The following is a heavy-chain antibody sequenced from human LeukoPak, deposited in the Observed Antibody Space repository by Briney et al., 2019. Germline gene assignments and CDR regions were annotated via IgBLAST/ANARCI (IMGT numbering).Heavy chain of an antibody. V-gene: IGHV3-21*01. CDR2: ISSSSRYI. CDR3: ASQDYDILTGYYFDY. CDR1: GFTFSGYS. D-gene: IGHD3-9*01. J-gene: IGHJ4*02. Sequence: GGSLRLSCAASGFTFSGYSMNWVRQAPGKGLEWVSSISSSSRYIYNADSVKGRFTISRDNAKNSLYLQMNSLRAEDTAVYYCASQDYDILTGYYFDYWGQGTLVTVSS.